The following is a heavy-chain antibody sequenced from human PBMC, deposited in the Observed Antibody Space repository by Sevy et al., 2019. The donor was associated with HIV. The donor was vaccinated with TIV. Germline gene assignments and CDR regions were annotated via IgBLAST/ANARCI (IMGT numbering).Heavy chain of an antibody. V-gene: IGHV3-49*03. CDR2: IRSKAYGGTT. J-gene: IGHJ4*02. Sequence: GGSLRLSCTASGFTFGDYAMSWFRQAPGKGLEWVGFIRSKAYGGTTEYAASVKGRFTISRDDSKSIAYLQMNSLKTEDTAVYYCTRTGRAQSMAPFDYWGQGTLVTVSS. CDR1: GFTFGDYA. CDR3: TRTGRAQSMAPFDY.